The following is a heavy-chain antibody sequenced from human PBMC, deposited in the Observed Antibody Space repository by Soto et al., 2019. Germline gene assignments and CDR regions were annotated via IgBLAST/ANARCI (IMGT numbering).Heavy chain of an antibody. D-gene: IGHD3-9*01. J-gene: IGHJ3*02. CDR1: GFTFSSYW. CDR2: IKQDGSEK. CDR3: ARDVVRYFDWLPPRRAFDI. V-gene: IGHV3-7*05. Sequence: PGGSLRLSCAASGFTFSSYWMSWVRQAPGKGLEWVANIKQDGSEKYYVDSVKGRFTISRDNAKNSLYLQMNSLRAEDTAVYYCARDVVRYFDWLPPRRAFDIWGHGTMVTVSS.